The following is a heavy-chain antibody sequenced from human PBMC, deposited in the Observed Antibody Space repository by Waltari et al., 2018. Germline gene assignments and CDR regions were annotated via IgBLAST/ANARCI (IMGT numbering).Heavy chain of an antibody. Sequence: EVQLVESGGGLMQPGGSLRLHCPASEFTVSPGYMTWVRQAPGKGLEWLSTVYSSGATYYAESVTGRFTMSRDNSRNMLSLQMNNLRPEDTALYYCAKGLVGSTTAFEYWGQGTLVTVSS. CDR1: EFTVSPGY. J-gene: IGHJ4*02. V-gene: IGHV3-53*01. D-gene: IGHD1-26*01. CDR2: VYSSGAT. CDR3: AKGLVGSTTAFEY.